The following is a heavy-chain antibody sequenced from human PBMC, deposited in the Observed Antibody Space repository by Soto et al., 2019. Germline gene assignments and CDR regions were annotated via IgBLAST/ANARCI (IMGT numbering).Heavy chain of an antibody. CDR1: GGSISSSSYY. Sequence: SETLSLTCTVSGGSISSSSYYWGWIRQPPGKGLEWIGSIYYSGSTYYNPSLKSRVTISVDTSKNQFSLKLSSVTAADTAVYYCAKDLTHSRQESYDYIWGSYRYSLYSPHDAFDIWGQGTMVTVSS. J-gene: IGHJ3*02. CDR2: IYYSGST. D-gene: IGHD3-16*02. CDR3: AKDLTHSRQESYDYIWGSYRYSLYSPHDAFDI. V-gene: IGHV4-39*02.